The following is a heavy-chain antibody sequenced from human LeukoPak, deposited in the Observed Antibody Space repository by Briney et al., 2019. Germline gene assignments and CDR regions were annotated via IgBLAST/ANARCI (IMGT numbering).Heavy chain of an antibody. CDR1: GFTFSSYS. CDR3: ARVGDIYAFDI. D-gene: IGHD3-9*01. CDR2: ISSSSSYI. Sequence: GGSLRLSCAASGFTFSSYSMNWVRQAPGKGLEWVSSISSSSSYIYYADSVKGRFTISRDNAKNSLYLQMNSLRAEDTAVYYCARVGDIYAFDIWGQGTMVTVSS. V-gene: IGHV3-21*01. J-gene: IGHJ3*02.